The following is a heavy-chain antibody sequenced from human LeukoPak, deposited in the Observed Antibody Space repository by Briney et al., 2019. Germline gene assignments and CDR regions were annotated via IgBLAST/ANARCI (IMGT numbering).Heavy chain of an antibody. CDR3: ARVRVFWSGYLGY. Sequence: GGSLRLSCAASGFTFSSYWMSWVRQAPGKGVEGVADIKQDGSEKYYVDSVKGRFTISRDNAKNSLYLQMNSLRAEDTAVYYCARVRVFWSGYLGYWGQGTLVTVSS. V-gene: IGHV3-7*01. CDR2: IKQDGSEK. J-gene: IGHJ4*02. D-gene: IGHD3-3*01. CDR1: GFTFSSYW.